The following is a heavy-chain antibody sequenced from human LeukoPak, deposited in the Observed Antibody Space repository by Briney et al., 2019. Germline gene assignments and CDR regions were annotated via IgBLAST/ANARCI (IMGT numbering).Heavy chain of an antibody. CDR3: ARLYLPYTSAWYGSAFDI. Sequence: GESLKISCRGSGYSFTSYWIAWVRQMPGKGLEWMGILYPGDSDTRYSPSFQGQVTISADRSITTAYLQWSSLKASDTAMYYCARLYLPYTSAWYGSAFDIWGQGTMVTVSS. CDR1: GYSFTSYW. J-gene: IGHJ3*02. V-gene: IGHV5-51*01. CDR2: LYPGDSDT. D-gene: IGHD6-13*01.